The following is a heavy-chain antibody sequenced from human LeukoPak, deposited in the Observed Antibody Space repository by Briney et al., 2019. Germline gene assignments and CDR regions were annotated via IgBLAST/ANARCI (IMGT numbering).Heavy chain of an antibody. D-gene: IGHD5-24*01. CDR2: ISGSGSST. J-gene: IGHJ3*01. CDR3: AKEMATIRAFDF. Sequence: GGSLRLSCAASGFTVSSNYMSWVRQAPGKGLEWVSVISGSGSSTYYADSVKGRFTISRDNSKNTLYLQMNSLRAEDTAVYYCAKEMATIRAFDFWGQGTMVTVSS. V-gene: IGHV3-23*01. CDR1: GFTVSSNY.